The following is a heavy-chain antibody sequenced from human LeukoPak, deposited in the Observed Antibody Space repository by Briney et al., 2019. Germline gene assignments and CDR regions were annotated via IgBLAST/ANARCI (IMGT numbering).Heavy chain of an antibody. J-gene: IGHJ4*02. D-gene: IGHD3-3*01. V-gene: IGHV3-23*01. Sequence: GGSLRLSCAASGFTFSNYAMSWVRQAPGKGLEWVSAISGSGGNTYYADSVKGRFTISRGNSKNTLYLQMSSLRAEDTAVYYCAKVVYGFWSGYFFWGQGTLVTVSS. CDR1: GFTFSNYA. CDR2: ISGSGGNT. CDR3: AKVVYGFWSGYFF.